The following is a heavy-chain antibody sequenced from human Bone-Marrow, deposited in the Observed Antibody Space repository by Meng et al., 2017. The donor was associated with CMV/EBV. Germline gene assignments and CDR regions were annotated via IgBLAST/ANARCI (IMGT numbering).Heavy chain of an antibody. J-gene: IGHJ3*02. Sequence: GESLKISCVSSGFSFSDYAMTWVRQAPGKGLEWVSIISGGGARTRYADSVRGRFTITRDNSKNTLYLEMNSLRADDTAVYDCAKGDSGSGTFHFFAIWGQGKMVNFSS. CDR2: ISGGGART. CDR1: GFSFSDYA. D-gene: IGHD3-10*01. V-gene: IGHV3-23*01. CDR3: AKGDSGSGTFHFFAI.